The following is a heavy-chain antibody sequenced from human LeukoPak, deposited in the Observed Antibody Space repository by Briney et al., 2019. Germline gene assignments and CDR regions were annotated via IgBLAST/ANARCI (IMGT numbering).Heavy chain of an antibody. J-gene: IGHJ6*03. CDR3: ARQYSSSSDSTAYYMDV. CDR2: IYYSGST. V-gene: IGHV4-59*01. CDR1: GGSISSYY. Sequence: PSETLSLTCTVSGGSISSYYWSWIRQPPGKGLEWIGYIYYSGSTNYNPSLKSRVTISVDTSKNQFSLKLSSVTAADTAVYYCARQYSSSSDSTAYYMDVWGKGTTVTVSS. D-gene: IGHD6-6*01.